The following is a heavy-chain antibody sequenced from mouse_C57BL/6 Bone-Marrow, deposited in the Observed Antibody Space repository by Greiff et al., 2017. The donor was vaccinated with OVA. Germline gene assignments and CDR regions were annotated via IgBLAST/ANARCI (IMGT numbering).Heavy chain of an antibody. J-gene: IGHJ1*03. CDR1: GFSLTSYG. Sequence: VQLQQSGPGLVQPSQSLSITCTVSGFSLTSYGVHWVRQSPGKGLEWLGVIWSGGSTDYNAAFISRLSISKDNSKSQVFLKMNSLQADDTAIYYCASLTLYYYGRGYFDVWGTGTTVTVSS. CDR3: ASLTLYYYGRGYFDV. D-gene: IGHD1-1*01. CDR2: IWSGGST. V-gene: IGHV2-2*01.